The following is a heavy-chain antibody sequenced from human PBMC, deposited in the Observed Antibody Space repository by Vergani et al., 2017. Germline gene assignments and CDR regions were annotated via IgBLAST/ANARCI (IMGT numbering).Heavy chain of an antibody. V-gene: IGHV3-66*02. CDR1: GFTVTSNY. CDR3: ARVVYCPGGSCYFDGKPWFDS. D-gene: IGHD2-15*01. J-gene: IGHJ5*01. Sequence: EVQLVESGGGLVQPGGSLRLSCTASGFTVTSNYMSWVRQAPGKGLECVSIIYSGGDTDYADSVKGRFIISRDTFNNTVYLQMNSLRTEDAAVYYCARVVYCPGGSCYFDGKPWFDSWGQGTLVSVSS. CDR2: IYSGGDT.